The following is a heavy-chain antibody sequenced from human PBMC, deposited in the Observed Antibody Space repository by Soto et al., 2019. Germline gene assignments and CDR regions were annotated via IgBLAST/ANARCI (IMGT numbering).Heavy chain of an antibody. CDR2: IIPIFGTA. V-gene: IGHV1-69*06. D-gene: IGHD6-13*01. Sequence: ASVKVSCKASGGTFSSYAISWVRQAPGQGLEWMGGIIPIFGTANYAQKFQGRVTITADKSTSTAYMELSSLRSEDTAVYYCARDRGLAAVTRYYYGVDVWGQGTTVTVSS. CDR1: GGTFSSYA. J-gene: IGHJ6*02. CDR3: ARDRGLAAVTRYYYGVDV.